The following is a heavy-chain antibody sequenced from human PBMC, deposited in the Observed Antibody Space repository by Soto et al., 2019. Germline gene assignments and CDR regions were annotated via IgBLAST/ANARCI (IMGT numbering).Heavy chain of an antibody. Sequence: GGSLRLSCAASGFTFSSYAMSWVRQAPGKGLEWVSAISGSGGSTYYADSVKGRFTISRDNSKNTLYLQMNSLRAEDTAVYYCAKHNYEIKYTVLQVDAFDIWGQGTMVTVS. J-gene: IGHJ3*02. CDR1: GFTFSSYA. CDR2: ISGSGGST. D-gene: IGHD3-22*01. CDR3: AKHNYEIKYTVLQVDAFDI. V-gene: IGHV3-23*01.